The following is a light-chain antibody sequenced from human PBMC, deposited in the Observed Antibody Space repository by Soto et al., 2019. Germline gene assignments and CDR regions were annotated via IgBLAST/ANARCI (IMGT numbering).Light chain of an antibody. V-gene: IGKV1-39*01. Sequence: DIQITQSPSSLSASVGDRVTITCRASQSISSYLNWYQQTPGKAPKLXIYAASSLQSGVPSRCSGSGSGTDLTLTISSLQPEDFATYYGQQSYSTPSITFGQGTRMEIK. J-gene: IGKJ5*01. CDR2: AAS. CDR1: QSISSY. CDR3: QQSYSTPSIT.